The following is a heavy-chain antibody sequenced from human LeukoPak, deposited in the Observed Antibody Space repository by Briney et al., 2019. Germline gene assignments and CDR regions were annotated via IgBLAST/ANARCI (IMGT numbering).Heavy chain of an antibody. CDR2: ISYDGSNK. J-gene: IGHJ6*02. CDR1: GFTFSSYG. V-gene: IGHV3-30*18. D-gene: IGHD6-13*01. Sequence: GGSLRLSCAASGFTFSSYGMHWVRQAPGKGLEWVAVISYDGSNKYYADSVKGRFTISRDNSKNTLYLQMNSLRAEDTAAYYCAKDLTAAATGGYHGMDVWGQGTTVTVSS. CDR3: AKDLTAAATGGYHGMDV.